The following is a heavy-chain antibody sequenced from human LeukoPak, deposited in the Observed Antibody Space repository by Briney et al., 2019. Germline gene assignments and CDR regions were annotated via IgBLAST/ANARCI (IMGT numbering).Heavy chain of an antibody. CDR2: ISSSCSYI. J-gene: IGHJ4*02. V-gene: IGHV3-21*01. Sequence: PGGSLRLSCAASGFTFSDYYMNWVRQAPGKGLEWVSSISSSCSYIYYADSVKGRFTISRDDAKNSLYLQMNSLRAEDTAVYYCARHLNYYLDYWGQGTLVTVSS. D-gene: IGHD3-10*01. CDR1: GFTFSDYY. CDR3: ARHLNYYLDY.